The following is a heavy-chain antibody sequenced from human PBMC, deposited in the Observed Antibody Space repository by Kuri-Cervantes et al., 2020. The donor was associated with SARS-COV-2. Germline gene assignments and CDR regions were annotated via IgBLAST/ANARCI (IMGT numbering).Heavy chain of an antibody. V-gene: IGHV3-74*01. J-gene: IGHJ4*02. CDR2: INPDGSYT. CDR1: GFTFSGHW. Sequence: GGSLRLSCAASGFTFSGHWIHWVRQAPGKGLVWVSRINPDGSYTNNADSVKGRFTLSRDNAKNMLFLQMNSLRAEDTAVYYCARVVYYYDSSGQTIIRGYFDYWGQGTLVTVSS. D-gene: IGHD3-22*01. CDR3: ARVVYYYDSSGQTIIRGYFDY.